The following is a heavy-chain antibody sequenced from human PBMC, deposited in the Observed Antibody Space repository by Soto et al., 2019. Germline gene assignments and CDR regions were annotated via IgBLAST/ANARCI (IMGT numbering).Heavy chain of an antibody. V-gene: IGHV4-59*01. Sequence: SETLSLTCTVSGGSISSYYWSWIRQPPGKGLEWIGYIYYSGSTNYNPSLKSRVTISVDTSKNQFSLKLSSVTAADTAVYYCARAGPMAAAGYSARDYWGQGTLVTVSS. CDR3: ARAGPMAAAGYSARDY. CDR2: IYYSGST. D-gene: IGHD6-13*01. J-gene: IGHJ4*02. CDR1: GGSISSYY.